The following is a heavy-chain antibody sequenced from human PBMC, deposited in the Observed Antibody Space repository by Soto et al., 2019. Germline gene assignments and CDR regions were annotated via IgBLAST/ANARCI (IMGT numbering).Heavy chain of an antibody. CDR3: AKEVHCGGGSCSWSEGFDY. D-gene: IGHD2-15*01. J-gene: IGHJ4*02. Sequence: QVQLVESGGGVVQPGRSLRLSCAASGFIFSSYGMHWVRQAPGKGLEWVAVISYEGSHTYYADSVKGRFTITRDNYKNTLYLQMNRLRPEDTAVYYCAKEVHCGGGSCSWSEGFDYWGQGTMLTVSS. CDR2: ISYEGSHT. CDR1: GFIFSSYG. V-gene: IGHV3-30*18.